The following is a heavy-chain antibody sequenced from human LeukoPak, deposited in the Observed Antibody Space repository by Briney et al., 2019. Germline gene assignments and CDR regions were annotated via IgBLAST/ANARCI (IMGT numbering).Heavy chain of an antibody. CDR1: GYTFTDYY. D-gene: IGHD2-2*01. Sequence: ASVTVSCKASGYTFTDYYIHWVRQAPGQGLEWVGWINPNDGDTNYAQKFQGRGTMTRDTSISTAHMEVSRLRSADTAVYYCARANFLYCSSSTCLFDYWGQGTLVTV. V-gene: IGHV1-2*02. CDR2: INPNDGDT. J-gene: IGHJ4*02. CDR3: ARANFLYCSSSTCLFDY.